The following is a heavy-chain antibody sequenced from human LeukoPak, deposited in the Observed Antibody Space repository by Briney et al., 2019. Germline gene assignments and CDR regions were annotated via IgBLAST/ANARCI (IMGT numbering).Heavy chain of an antibody. V-gene: IGHV4-59*01. CDR1: GGSIRTNY. CDR3: ARDSYDYDSHFEDVFDS. J-gene: IGHJ3*01. CDR2: PHSHGHT. D-gene: IGHD5-18*01. Sequence: PSETLSLTYTVSGGSIRTNYWSWILHAPGKGLEWIWYPHSHGHTRSKAYLESRVTISVDMSNNPFSVRLTSVTAADTAVYYCARDSYDYDSHFEDVFDSWGQGTMVTVSS.